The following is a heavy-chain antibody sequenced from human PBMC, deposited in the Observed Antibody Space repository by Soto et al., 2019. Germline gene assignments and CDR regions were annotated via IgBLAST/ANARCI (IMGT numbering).Heavy chain of an antibody. Sequence: ASVKVSCKASGYTFTSYGISWVRQAPGQGLEWMGWISAYNGNTNYAQKLQGRVTMTTDTSTSTAYMELRSLRSDDTAVYYCARDECAVVVPAAICDNWFDPWGQGTLVTVSS. CDR2: ISAYNGNT. CDR3: ARDECAVVVPAAICDNWFDP. J-gene: IGHJ5*02. V-gene: IGHV1-18*01. D-gene: IGHD2-2*01. CDR1: GYTFTSYG.